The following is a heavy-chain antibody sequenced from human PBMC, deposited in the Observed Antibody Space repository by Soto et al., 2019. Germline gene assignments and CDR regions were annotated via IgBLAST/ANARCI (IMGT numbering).Heavy chain of an antibody. CDR2: IYPCDSDT. V-gene: IGHV5-51*01. Sequence: GESLKLSCKGSGYSFSSYWIGWARQMLGKGLECMGIIYPCDSDTRYSPSVQAQVTISADMSISTASLPWSSLKASDTAMYYCDSARYRSSTGPLGYWGQGAMVAVYS. J-gene: IGHJ4*02. CDR1: GYSFSSYW. CDR3: DSARYRSSTGPLGY. D-gene: IGHD6-13*01.